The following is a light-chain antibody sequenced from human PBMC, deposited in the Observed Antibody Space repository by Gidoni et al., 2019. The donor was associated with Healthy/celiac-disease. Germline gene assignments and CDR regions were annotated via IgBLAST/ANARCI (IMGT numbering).Light chain of an antibody. Sequence: DIQMNQCPSSLSASVGDRVTITCQASQDISNYLNWYQQKPGKAPKLLIYDASNLETGVPSRFSGSGSGTDFTFTISSLQPEDIATYYCQQYDNLPLTFGGGTKVEIK. CDR1: QDISNY. V-gene: IGKV1-33*01. CDR3: QQYDNLPLT. CDR2: DAS. J-gene: IGKJ4*01.